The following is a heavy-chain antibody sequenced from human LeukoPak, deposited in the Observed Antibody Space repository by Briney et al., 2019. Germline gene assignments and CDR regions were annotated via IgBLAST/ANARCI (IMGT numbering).Heavy chain of an antibody. J-gene: IGHJ6*03. V-gene: IGHV4-39*07. CDR1: GGSIGSSSYY. D-gene: IGHD5-18*01. Sequence: SETLSLTCTVSGGSIGSSSYYWGWIRQPPGKGLEWIGSIYYSGSTYYNPSLKSRVTISVDTSKNQFSLKLSSVTAADTAVYYCARGDSYGYYYYYYMDVWGKGTTVTVSS. CDR3: ARGDSYGYYYYYYMDV. CDR2: IYYSGST.